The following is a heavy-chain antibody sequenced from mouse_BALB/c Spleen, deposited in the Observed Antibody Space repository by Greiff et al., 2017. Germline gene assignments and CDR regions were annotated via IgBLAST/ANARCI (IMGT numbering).Heavy chain of an antibody. V-gene: IGHV5-9-1*01. CDR3: ARASSTMIIDY. CDR1: GFTFSSYA. Sequence: DVMLVESGGGLVKPGGSLKLSCAASGFTFSSYAMSWVRQTPEKRLEWVATISSGGSYTYYPDSVKGRFTISRDNAKNTLYLQMSSLRSEDTAMYYCARASSTMIIDYWGQGTTLTVSS. J-gene: IGHJ2*01. D-gene: IGHD2-4*01. CDR2: ISSGGSYT.